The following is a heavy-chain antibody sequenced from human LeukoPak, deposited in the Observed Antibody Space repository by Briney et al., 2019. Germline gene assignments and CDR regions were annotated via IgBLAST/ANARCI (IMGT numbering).Heavy chain of an antibody. CDR1: GGSFSGYY. D-gene: IGHD5-24*01. Sequence: PSETLSLTCAVYGGSFSGYYWSWIRQPPGKGLEWIGYIYYSGSTNYNPSLKSRVTISVDTSKNQFSLKLSSVTAADTAVYYCARVSGDGYNYVDYWGQGTLVTVSS. CDR3: ARVSGDGYNYVDY. J-gene: IGHJ4*02. CDR2: IYYSGST. V-gene: IGHV4-59*01.